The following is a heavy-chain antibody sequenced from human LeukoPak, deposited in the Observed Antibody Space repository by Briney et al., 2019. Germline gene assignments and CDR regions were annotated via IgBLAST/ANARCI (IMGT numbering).Heavy chain of an antibody. CDR3: ASSIADYYYYMDV. V-gene: IGHV3-7*01. J-gene: IGHJ6*03. CDR1: GFTFSSYW. Sequence: PGGSLRLSCAASGFTFSSYWMSWVRQAPGKGLEWVANIKQDGSEKYYVDSVKGRFTISRDNAKNSLYLQMNSLRAEDTAVYYCASSIADYYYYMDVWGKGTTVTVSS. D-gene: IGHD6-13*01. CDR2: IKQDGSEK.